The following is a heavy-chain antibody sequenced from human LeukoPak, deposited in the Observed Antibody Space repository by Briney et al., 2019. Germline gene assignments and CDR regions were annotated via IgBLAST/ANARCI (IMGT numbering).Heavy chain of an antibody. CDR1: GYTFIDYY. Sequence: ASVKVSCTASGYTFIDYYIHWVRQAPGQGLEWMGIINPRGGSTIYAQNFQGRVTLARDTSTSTLYMELSSLRSEDTAVYYCARPLEMATRSIAFDIWGQGTMVTVSS. CDR2: INPRGGST. V-gene: IGHV1-46*01. CDR3: ARPLEMATRSIAFDI. D-gene: IGHD5-24*01. J-gene: IGHJ3*02.